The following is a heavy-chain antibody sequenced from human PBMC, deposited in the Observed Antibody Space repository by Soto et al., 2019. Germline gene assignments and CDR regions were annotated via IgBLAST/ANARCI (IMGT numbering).Heavy chain of an antibody. J-gene: IGHJ4*02. CDR3: ARRYNWNPFDY. CDR2: INHSGST. D-gene: IGHD1-20*01. CDR1: GGSFSGYY. V-gene: IGHV4-34*01. Sequence: PSETLSLTCAVYGGSFSGYYWSWIRQPPGKGLEWIGEINHSGSTNYNPSLKSRVTISVDTSKNQFSLKLSSVTAADTAVYYCARRYNWNPFDYWGQGTLVTVSS.